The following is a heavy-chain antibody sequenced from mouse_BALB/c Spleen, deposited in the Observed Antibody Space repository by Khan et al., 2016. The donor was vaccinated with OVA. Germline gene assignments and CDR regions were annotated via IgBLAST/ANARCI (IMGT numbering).Heavy chain of an antibody. J-gene: IGHJ4*01. CDR1: GYSITSNYA. Sequence: EVQLQESGPGLVKPSQSLSLTCTVTGYSITSNYAWNWLRQFPGNKLEWMGYISYRGSTNYNPSLKSRISITRDSSKNQFFLQLNSVTTEDTATYYCARKSYYGYAMDYWGQGTSVTVSS. V-gene: IGHV3-2*02. CDR2: ISYRGST. D-gene: IGHD1-1*01. CDR3: ARKSYYGYAMDY.